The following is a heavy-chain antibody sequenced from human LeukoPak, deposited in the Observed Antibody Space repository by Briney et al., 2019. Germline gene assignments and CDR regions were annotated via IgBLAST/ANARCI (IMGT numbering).Heavy chain of an antibody. CDR2: IIPIFGTA. CDR1: GGTFSSYA. Sequence: SVKVSCKASGGTFSSYAISWVRQAPGQGLEWMGGIIPIFGTANYAQKFQGRVTITTDESTSTAYMELSSLRSEDTAVYYCAVALRGLYCYYYMDVWGKGTTVTVSS. CDR3: AVALRGLYCYYYMDV. J-gene: IGHJ6*03. V-gene: IGHV1-69*05.